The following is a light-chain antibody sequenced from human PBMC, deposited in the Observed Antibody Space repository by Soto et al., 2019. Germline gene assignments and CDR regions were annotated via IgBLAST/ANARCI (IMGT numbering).Light chain of an antibody. CDR3: QQYNSYMLT. Sequence: IQMTQSPSTLSASVGVRFTVTCWASQSISSWLAWYQQKPGKAPKLLIYDASSLESGVPSRFSGSGSGTEFTITISSMKNDDFATYYCQQYNSYMLTFGGGTKVDIK. CDR1: QSISSW. V-gene: IGKV1-5*01. J-gene: IGKJ4*01. CDR2: DAS.